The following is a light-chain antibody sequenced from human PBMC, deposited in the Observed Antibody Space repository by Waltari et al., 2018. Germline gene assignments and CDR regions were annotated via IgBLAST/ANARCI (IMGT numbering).Light chain of an antibody. CDR2: DAS. CDR3: QQRSNWLT. CDR1: QSVSSY. Sequence: EIVLTQSPATLSLSPVERATLSCRASQSVSSYLAWYQQKPGQAPRLLIYDASNRATGIPDRFSGSGAGTDFTLTISSLEPEDFAVDYCQQRSNWLTFGGGTKVEIK. V-gene: IGKV3-11*01. J-gene: IGKJ4*01.